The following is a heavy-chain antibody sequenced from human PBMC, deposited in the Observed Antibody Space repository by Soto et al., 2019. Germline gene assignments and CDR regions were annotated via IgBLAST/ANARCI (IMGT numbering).Heavy chain of an antibody. V-gene: IGHV4-39*01. CDR3: ARHVPMTTRSIGGWFDP. J-gene: IGHJ5*02. CDR2: ICYSGTT. CDR1: GGSISSGTYC. Sequence: QLQLQESGPGLVKPSETLSLICSASGGSISSGTYCWGWIRQPPGKGLEWIGSICYSGTTYYNPSLKSRVTVHVDTSKNQFSLELSSVTAADTAVYYCARHVPMTTRSIGGWFDPWGQGTLVTVSS. D-gene: IGHD1-1*01.